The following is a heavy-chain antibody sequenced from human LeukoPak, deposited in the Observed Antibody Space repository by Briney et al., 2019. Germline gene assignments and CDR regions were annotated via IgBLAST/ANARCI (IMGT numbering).Heavy chain of an antibody. J-gene: IGHJ4*02. CDR1: GFTFSDYY. Sequence: KPGGSLRLSCAASGFTFSDYYMSWIRQAPGKGLEWVSYISSSGSTIYYADSVKGRFTISRDKFKNTLFLQMNSLRAEDTAVYYCAKILDSTGYYYYFDYWGQGTLVTVSS. V-gene: IGHV3-11*01. CDR2: ISSSGSTI. CDR3: AKILDSTGYYYYFDY. D-gene: IGHD3-22*01.